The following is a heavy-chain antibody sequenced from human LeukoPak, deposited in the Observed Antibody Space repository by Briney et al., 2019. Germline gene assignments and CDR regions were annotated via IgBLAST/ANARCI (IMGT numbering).Heavy chain of an antibody. Sequence: GESLKISCKGSGYSFTSYWITWVRQMPGKGLEWMGRIDPSDSYTDYSPSFQGHVTISADKSISTAYLQWSSLKASDTAMYYCATVTTIYYYYGMDVWGQGTTVTVSS. V-gene: IGHV5-10-1*01. J-gene: IGHJ6*02. CDR2: IDPSDSYT. CDR1: GYSFTSYW. D-gene: IGHD4-17*01. CDR3: ATVTTIYYYYGMDV.